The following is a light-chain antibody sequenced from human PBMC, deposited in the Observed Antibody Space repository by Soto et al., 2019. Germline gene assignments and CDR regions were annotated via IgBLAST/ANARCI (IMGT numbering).Light chain of an antibody. Sequence: DIQMTQSPSTLSASVGDRVTITCRASQSISSWLAWYQQKPGKAPKLLIYKASSLESGVPSRFSCSGSGTEFTLTLSSLQPDDFATYYCQQYKSYSSLYTFGQGTKLEIK. CDR1: QSISSW. CDR3: QQYKSYSSLYT. CDR2: KAS. V-gene: IGKV1-5*03. J-gene: IGKJ2*01.